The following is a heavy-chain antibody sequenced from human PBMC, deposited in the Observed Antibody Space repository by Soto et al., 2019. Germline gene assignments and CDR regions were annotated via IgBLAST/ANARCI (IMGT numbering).Heavy chain of an antibody. CDR2: ISYDGNNK. Sequence: GGSLRLSCAASGFTFRSYGMHWVRQAPGKGLERVAVISYDGNNKYYADSVKGRLTISRDNSKNTVSLQMNSLRVEDTAVYYCAKERTRHFDYWGQGIPVTVSS. J-gene: IGHJ4*02. V-gene: IGHV3-30*18. CDR3: AKERTRHFDY. D-gene: IGHD1-1*01. CDR1: GFTFRSYG.